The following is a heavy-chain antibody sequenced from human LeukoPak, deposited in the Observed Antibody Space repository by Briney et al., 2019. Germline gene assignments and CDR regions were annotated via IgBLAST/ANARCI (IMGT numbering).Heavy chain of an antibody. CDR2: ISAYNGHT. Sequence: ASVKVSCKASNYTFSTYGISWMRQAPGQGLEWMGWISAYNGHTYYVQKFRDRMTMTTDTSTSTAYMELRSLRSDDTAVYYCARDIKRSRARWENLGFDPWGQGTLVTVSS. CDR3: ARDIKRSRARWENLGFDP. D-gene: IGHD1-14*01. J-gene: IGHJ5*02. V-gene: IGHV1-18*01. CDR1: NYTFSTYG.